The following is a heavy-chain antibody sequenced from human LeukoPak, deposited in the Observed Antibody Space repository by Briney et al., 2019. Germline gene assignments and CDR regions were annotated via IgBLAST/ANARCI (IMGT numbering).Heavy chain of an antibody. D-gene: IGHD5/OR15-5a*01. CDR2: ISYDGSNE. CDR1: GFSFGSYG. V-gene: IGHV3-30*18. J-gene: IGHJ4*02. CDR3: AKDQSRWFVNIVSTGSAFDA. Sequence: PGRSLRLSCVASGFSFGSYGMHWVRQSPGKGLEWVAVISYDGSNEYYADSVKGRFTISRDNSKNTLYLEVNSLRAEDTAVFYCAKDQSRWFVNIVSTGSAFDAWGQGTLVTVSS.